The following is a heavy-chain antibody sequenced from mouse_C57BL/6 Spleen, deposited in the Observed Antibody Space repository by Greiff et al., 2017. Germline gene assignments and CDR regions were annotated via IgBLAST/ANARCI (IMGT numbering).Heavy chain of an antibody. CDR2: IDPSDSYT. Sequence: QVQLQQSGAELVKPGASVKLSCKASGYTFTSYWMQWVKQRPGQGLEWIGEIDPSDSYTNYNQKFEGKATLTVDTSSSTAYMQLSSLTSEDSAVYYCARRRFGSFDYWGQGTTLTVSS. CDR3: ARRRFGSFDY. CDR1: GYTFTSYW. J-gene: IGHJ2*01. V-gene: IGHV1-50*01. D-gene: IGHD2-2*01.